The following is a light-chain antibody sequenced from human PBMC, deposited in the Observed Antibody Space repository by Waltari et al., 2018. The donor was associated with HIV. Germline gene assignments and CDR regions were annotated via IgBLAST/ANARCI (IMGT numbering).Light chain of an antibody. CDR3: SSYTTSNTGV. V-gene: IGLV2-14*01. Sequence: QSALTQPASVSGSPGQSITISSTGTSSDVGGYNYVSWYQQHPGKAPKFMIYGVTNRPSGVSKRFSGSKSGNTASLTISGLQAEDEADYYCSSYTTSNTGVFGTGTKVTVL. CDR2: GVT. CDR1: SSDVGGYNY. J-gene: IGLJ1*01.